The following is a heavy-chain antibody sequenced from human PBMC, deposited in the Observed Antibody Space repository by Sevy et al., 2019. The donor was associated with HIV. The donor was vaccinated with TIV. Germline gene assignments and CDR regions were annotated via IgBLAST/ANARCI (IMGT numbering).Heavy chain of an antibody. CDR2: ISRSSSTL. J-gene: IGHJ3*02. CDR1: GFTFSSYS. D-gene: IGHD1-26*01. Sequence: GSLRPSCAASGFTFSSYSMNWVRQAPGEGPGWVSYISRSSSTLYYADFFKGRFTISRDNAKNSLYLQMNSLRDEDTAVYYCARGGIVGAPEDIWGQGTMVTVSS. CDR3: ARGGIVGAPEDI. V-gene: IGHV3-48*02.